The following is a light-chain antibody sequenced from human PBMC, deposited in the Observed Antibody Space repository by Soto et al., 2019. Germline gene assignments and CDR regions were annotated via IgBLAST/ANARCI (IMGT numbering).Light chain of an antibody. CDR1: QSVSSN. CDR3: QRYNNWPLT. J-gene: IGKJ4*01. Sequence: EILMTQSPATLSVCPGERATLSCRASQSVSSNLAWYQQKPGQAPSLLIYGAFTRATGIPARFSGTGSGTEFTLTISSLQSEDFAVYYCQRYNNWPLTFGGGTKVDIK. CDR2: GAF. V-gene: IGKV3-15*01.